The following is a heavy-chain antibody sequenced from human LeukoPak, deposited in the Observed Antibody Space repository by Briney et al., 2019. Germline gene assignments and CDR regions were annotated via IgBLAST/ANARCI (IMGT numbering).Heavy chain of an antibody. CDR1: GFTFSNYP. V-gene: IGHV3-64*01. J-gene: IGHJ4*02. CDR3: AREREARGGIYFDY. CDR2: ISSDGGGT. D-gene: IGHD6-13*01. Sequence: GGSLRLSCAASGFTFSNYPMHWVRQAPGKGLEYVSAISSDGGGTYYANSVKGRFTISRDNSKNTLYLQMGSLRAEDTAVYYCAREREARGGIYFDYWGQGTLVTVSS.